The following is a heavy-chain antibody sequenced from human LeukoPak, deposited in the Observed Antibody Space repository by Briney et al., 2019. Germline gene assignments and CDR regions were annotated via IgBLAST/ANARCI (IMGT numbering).Heavy chain of an antibody. CDR1: GYTFTGYY. Sequence: ASVKVSCKASGYTFTGYYMHWVQQAPGQGLEWMGWINPNSGGTNYAQKFQGWVTMTRDTSISTAYMELSRLRSDDTAVYYCARDRGDSSGWYAKYYFDYWGQGTLVTVSS. CDR2: INPNSGGT. V-gene: IGHV1-2*04. CDR3: ARDRGDSSGWYAKYYFDY. D-gene: IGHD6-19*01. J-gene: IGHJ4*02.